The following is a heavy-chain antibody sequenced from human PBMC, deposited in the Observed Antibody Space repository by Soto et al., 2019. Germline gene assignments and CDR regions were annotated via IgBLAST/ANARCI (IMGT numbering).Heavy chain of an antibody. J-gene: IGHJ5*02. Sequence: GASVKVSCKASGYTFTSYYMHWVRQAPGQGLEWMGIINPSGGSTSYAQKFQGRVTMTRDTSTSTVYMELSSLRSEDTAVYYCARAGIAAAHFLNWFDPWGQGTLVTVSS. CDR2: INPSGGST. CDR1: GYTFTSYY. D-gene: IGHD6-13*01. CDR3: ARAGIAAAHFLNWFDP. V-gene: IGHV1-46*01.